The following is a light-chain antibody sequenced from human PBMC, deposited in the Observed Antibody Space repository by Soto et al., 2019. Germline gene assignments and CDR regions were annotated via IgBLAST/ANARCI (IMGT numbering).Light chain of an antibody. CDR2: GVS. CDR3: QQRFTWPLT. Sequence: ETVLPQSPATLSSSPGEIATLSCRASPSVSRFFAWYQQKPGQAPRLLIYGVSNRATGVPARFSGSGSGTDFTLSISSLEPEDSAVYYWQQRFTWPLTFGGGTKVEIK. J-gene: IGKJ4*01. CDR1: PSVSRF. V-gene: IGKV3-11*01.